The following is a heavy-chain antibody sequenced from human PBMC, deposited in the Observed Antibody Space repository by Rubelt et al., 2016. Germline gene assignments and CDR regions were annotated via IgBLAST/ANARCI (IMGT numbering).Heavy chain of an antibody. CDR3: ARDPREMVAGVTFDY. Sequence: QLQLQESGPGLVKPSETLSLTCTVSGGSISSSSYYWGWIRQPPGKGLEWIGNIYYLGTTYYNPSLKGRVTISIDTSKNQFSLKLSSVTAADTAVYYCARDPREMVAGVTFDYWGQGTLVTVSS. J-gene: IGHJ4*02. CDR1: GGSISSSSYY. D-gene: IGHD3-10*01. V-gene: IGHV4-39*07. CDR2: IYYLGTT.